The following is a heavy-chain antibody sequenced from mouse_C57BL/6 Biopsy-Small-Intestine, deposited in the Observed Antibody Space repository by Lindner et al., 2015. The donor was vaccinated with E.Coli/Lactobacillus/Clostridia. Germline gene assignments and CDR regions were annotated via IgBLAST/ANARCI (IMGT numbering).Heavy chain of an antibody. J-gene: IGHJ2*01. CDR2: IYLGDGDT. CDR1: GYTFRNSW. CDR3: AGFDYDAGVFDY. V-gene: IGHV1-82*01. D-gene: IGHD2-4*01. Sequence: VQLQESGPELVKPGASVKISCKASGYTFRNSWMNWVKQRPGTGLEWIGRIYLGDGDTNYNGKFKGKATLTADKSSSTSFMRLTNLTSEDSAVYFCAGFDYDAGVFDYWGQGTTLTVSS.